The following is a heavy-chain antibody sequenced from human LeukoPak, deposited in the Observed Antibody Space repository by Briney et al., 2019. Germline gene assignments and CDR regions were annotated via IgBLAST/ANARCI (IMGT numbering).Heavy chain of an antibody. CDR1: GYSFTGYY. D-gene: IGHD3-10*01. J-gene: IGHJ5*02. CDR3: ARVAYYGSGSLLIPFDP. CDR2: INPNSGDT. V-gene: IGHV1-2*02. Sequence: ASVKVSCKASGYSFTGYYMHWVRQAPGQGLEWMGWINPNSGDTKYAQKFQGRVTMTRDTSISTAYMELSRLRSDDTAVYYCARVAYYGSGSLLIPFDPWGQGTLVTVSS.